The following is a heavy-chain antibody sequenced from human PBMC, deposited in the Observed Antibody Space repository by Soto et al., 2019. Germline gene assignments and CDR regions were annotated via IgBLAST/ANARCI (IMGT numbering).Heavy chain of an antibody. V-gene: IGHV3-13*05. D-gene: IGHD1-1*01. J-gene: IGHJ6*02. CDR2: ISAAGDP. CDR1: GFTFRNYD. CDR3: ARTDRDCYGLDV. Sequence: EVQLVESGGGLVQPGGSLRLSCAASGFTFRNYDMHWGRQGTGKGLEWVSGISAAGDPDYADSVEGRFTISRENAQNSFFLQMNSLRVGDTAVYYCARTDRDCYGLDVWGQGTTVIVSS.